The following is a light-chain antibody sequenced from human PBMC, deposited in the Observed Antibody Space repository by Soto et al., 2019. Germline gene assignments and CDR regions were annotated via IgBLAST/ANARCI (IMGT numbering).Light chain of an antibody. J-gene: IGKJ4*01. V-gene: IGKV3-11*01. CDR2: DAS. CDR3: QQRSNWPSLI. CDR1: QSVGTF. Sequence: EIVLTQSPATLSLSPGERATLSCRASQSVGTFLVWYQQKPGQAPRLLIHDASIRATGIPDRFGGSGSGTDFTLTISGLEPDDFAVYDCQQRSNWPSLIVGGGTKVEIK.